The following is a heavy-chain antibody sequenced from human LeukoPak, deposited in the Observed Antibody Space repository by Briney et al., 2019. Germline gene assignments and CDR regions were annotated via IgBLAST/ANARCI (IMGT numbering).Heavy chain of an antibody. Sequence: SETLSLTCTVSGGSISSYYWSWIRQPPGKGLEWIGYIYYSGSTNYNPSLKGRVTISVDTSKNQFSLKLSSVTAADTAVYYCARDGDGSGWSDYWGQGTLVTVSS. J-gene: IGHJ4*02. CDR2: IYYSGST. V-gene: IGHV4-59*01. CDR1: GGSISSYY. D-gene: IGHD6-19*01. CDR3: ARDGDGSGWSDY.